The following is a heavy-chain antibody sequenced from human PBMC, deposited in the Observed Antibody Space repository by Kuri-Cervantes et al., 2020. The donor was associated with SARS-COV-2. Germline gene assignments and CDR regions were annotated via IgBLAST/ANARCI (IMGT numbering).Heavy chain of an antibody. Sequence: GESLKISCAASGFTFSNYAIHWVRQAPGKGLEWVSAISGSGGSTYYADSVKGRFTISRDNSKNTLYLQMNSLRAEDTAVYYCAKDWSDDTIFGVVIPWFDPWGQGTLVTVSS. CDR1: GFTFSNYA. CDR3: AKDWSDDTIFGVVIPWFDP. J-gene: IGHJ5*02. CDR2: ISGSGGST. V-gene: IGHV3-23*01. D-gene: IGHD3-3*01.